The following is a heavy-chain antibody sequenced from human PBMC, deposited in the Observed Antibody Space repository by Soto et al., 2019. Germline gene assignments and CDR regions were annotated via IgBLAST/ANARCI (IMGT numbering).Heavy chain of an antibody. Sequence: SVKVSCKASGGTFSSYTISWVRQAPGQRLEWMGRIIPIHGNTKYSQKFQGRVTITRDTSTSTAYMELSSLRSEDTAVYYCARDQPYYDFWSGYNSFYYGMDVWGQGTTVTVSS. CDR2: IIPIHGNT. CDR3: ARDQPYYDFWSGYNSFYYGMDV. D-gene: IGHD3-3*01. J-gene: IGHJ6*02. CDR1: GGTFSSYT. V-gene: IGHV1-69*08.